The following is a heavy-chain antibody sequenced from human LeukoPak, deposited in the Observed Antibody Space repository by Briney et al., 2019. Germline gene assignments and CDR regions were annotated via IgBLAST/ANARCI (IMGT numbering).Heavy chain of an antibody. CDR1: GFTFSSYG. J-gene: IGHJ4*02. CDR3: ARSPPAGDYYFDY. Sequence: GGSLRLSCAASGFTFSSYGMHWVRQAPGKGLEWVAVISYDGGNKYYADSVKGRFTISRDNAKNSLYLQMNSLRAEDTAVYHCARSPPAGDYYFDYWGQGTLVTVSS. V-gene: IGHV3-30*03. D-gene: IGHD4-17*01. CDR2: ISYDGGNK.